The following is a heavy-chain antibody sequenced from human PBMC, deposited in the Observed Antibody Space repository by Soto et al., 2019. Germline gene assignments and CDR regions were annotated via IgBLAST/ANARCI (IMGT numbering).Heavy chain of an antibody. CDR1: GFTFISYG. Sequence: QVQLVESGGGVVQPGRSLRLSCAASGFTFISYGMHWVRQAPGKGLEWVAVISYDGSNKYYADSVKGRFTISRDNSKNPLYMQMNRLRAEDTAVYYCATDREQLVVVDYYYGMDVWGQGTTVTVSS. V-gene: IGHV3-30*03. CDR2: ISYDGSNK. J-gene: IGHJ6*02. CDR3: ATDREQLVVVDYYYGMDV. D-gene: IGHD6-6*01.